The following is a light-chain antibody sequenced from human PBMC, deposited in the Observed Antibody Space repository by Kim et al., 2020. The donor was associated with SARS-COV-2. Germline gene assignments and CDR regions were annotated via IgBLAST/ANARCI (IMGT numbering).Light chain of an antibody. J-gene: IGLJ3*02. CDR2: DVS. V-gene: IGLV2-14*03. CDR3: SSYTSSSTLGV. CDR1: SSDVGGYNY. Sequence: QSALTQPASVSGSPGQSITISCTGTSSDVGGYNYVSWYQQHPGKALKLMIYDVSNRPSGVSNRFSGSKSGNTASLTISGLQAEDEADYYCSSYTSSSTLGVFGGGTQLTVL.